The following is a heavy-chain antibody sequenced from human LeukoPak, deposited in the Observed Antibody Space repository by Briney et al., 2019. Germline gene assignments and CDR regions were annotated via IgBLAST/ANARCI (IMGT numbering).Heavy chain of an antibody. Sequence: GRSLRLSCAASGFTFNNYAMNWVRQAPGKGLEWVAIIAFDGINNYYTGSVKGRFTISRDNSKSTLYLQMNSLRPEDSAVYYCARATGGSYYDADYYYGLDVWGQGTTVTVS. D-gene: IGHD1-26*01. V-gene: IGHV3-30*04. CDR3: ARATGGSYYDADYYYGLDV. J-gene: IGHJ6*02. CDR2: IAFDGINN. CDR1: GFTFNNYA.